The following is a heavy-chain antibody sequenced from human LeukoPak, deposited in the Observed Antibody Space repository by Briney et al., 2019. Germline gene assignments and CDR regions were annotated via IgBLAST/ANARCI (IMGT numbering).Heavy chain of an antibody. CDR3: AKDGGDYFDY. D-gene: IGHD3-3*01. J-gene: IGHJ4*02. V-gene: IGHV3-23*01. CDR1: GFTFSSYA. CDR2: ISGSGGST. Sequence: PGGCLRLSCAASGFTFSSYAMSWVRQAPGKGLEWVSAISGSGGSTYYADSVKGRYTISRDNSKNTLYLQMNSLRAEDTAVYYCAKDGGDYFDYWGQGTLVTVSS.